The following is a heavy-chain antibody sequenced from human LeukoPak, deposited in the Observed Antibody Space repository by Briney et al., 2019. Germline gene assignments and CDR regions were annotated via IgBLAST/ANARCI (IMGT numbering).Heavy chain of an antibody. Sequence: SQTLSLTCTVSGGSISSGDYYWSWIRQPPGEGLEWIGYIYYSGSPYYNPSLKSRVTISVDTSKNQFSLKLSSVTAADTAVYYCSGYPLLDPWGQGTLVTVSS. D-gene: IGHD3-22*01. V-gene: IGHV4-30-4*01. J-gene: IGHJ5*02. CDR1: GGSISSGDYY. CDR3: SGYPLLDP. CDR2: IYYSGSP.